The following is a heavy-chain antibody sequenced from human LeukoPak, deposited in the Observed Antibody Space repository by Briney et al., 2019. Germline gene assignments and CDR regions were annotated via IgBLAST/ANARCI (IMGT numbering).Heavy chain of an antibody. CDR2: INPSGGST. V-gene: IGHV1-46*01. CDR1: GYTFTSYY. J-gene: IGHJ6*02. CDR3: ATDCSSTSRYVGSYYYYGMDV. D-gene: IGHD2-2*01. Sequence: ASVKVSCQASGYTFTSYYMHWVRQAPGQGLEWMGIINPSGGSTSYAQKFQGRVTMTRDTSTSTVYMELSSLRSEDTAVYYCATDCSSTSRYVGSYYYYGMDVWGQGTTVTVSS.